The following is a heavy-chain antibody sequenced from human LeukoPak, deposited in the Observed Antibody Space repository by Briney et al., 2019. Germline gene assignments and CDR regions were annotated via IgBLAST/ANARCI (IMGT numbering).Heavy chain of an antibody. CDR2: MSYDGINK. V-gene: IGHV3-30*01. J-gene: IGHJ3*02. Sequence: GRSLRLSCAASGFTFSNYAMHWVRQAPGKGLEWVAVMSYDGINKFYVDSVKGRFSISRDKSKNTLYLQMNSLRAEDTAVYYCARDYYDTIGFPFDIWGQGTMVTVSS. CDR3: ARDYYDTIGFPFDI. D-gene: IGHD3-16*01. CDR1: GFTFSNYA.